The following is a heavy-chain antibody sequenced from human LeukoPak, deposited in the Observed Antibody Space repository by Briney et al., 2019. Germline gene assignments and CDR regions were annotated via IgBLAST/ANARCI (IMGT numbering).Heavy chain of an antibody. V-gene: IGHV3-9*01. J-gene: IGHJ4*02. Sequence: PGGSLRLSCEASGFTFDDYGMHWVRHAPGKGLEWVSTISWNSASVGYVDSVKGRFTICRDNAKKTLYLQMNSLRPEDTALYYCAKDYGYSSSWYDYWGQGTLVTVSS. CDR1: GFTFDDYG. D-gene: IGHD6-13*01. CDR2: ISWNSASV. CDR3: AKDYGYSSSWYDY.